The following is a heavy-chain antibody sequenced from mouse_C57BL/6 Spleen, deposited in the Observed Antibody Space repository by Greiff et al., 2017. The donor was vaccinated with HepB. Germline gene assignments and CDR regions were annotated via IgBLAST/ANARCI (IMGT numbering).Heavy chain of an antibody. V-gene: IGHV1-59*01. D-gene: IGHD1-1*01. CDR1: GYTFTSYW. Sequence: VQLQQPGAELVRPGTSVKLSCKASGYTFTSYWMHWVKQRPGQGLEWIGVIDPSDSYTNYNQKFKGKATLTVDTSSSTAYMQLSSLTSEDSAVYYCAREEGDYGSRDFDVWGTGTTVTVSS. CDR2: IDPSDSYT. J-gene: IGHJ1*03. CDR3: AREEGDYGSRDFDV.